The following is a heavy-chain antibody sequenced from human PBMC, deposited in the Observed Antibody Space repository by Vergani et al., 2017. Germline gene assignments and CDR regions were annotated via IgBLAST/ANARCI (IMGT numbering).Heavy chain of an antibody. J-gene: IGHJ6*03. CDR3: ATDANRGKRDDYYDDMDV. D-gene: IGHD1-1*01. CDR1: GYTLTELS. CDR2: FDPEDGET. V-gene: IGHV1-24*01. Sequence: QVQLVQSGAEVKKPGASVKVSCKVSGYTLTELSMHWVRQAPGKGLEWMGGFDPEDGETIYAQKFQGRVTMTEDTSTETAYMELSSLRSEETAEYYCATDANRGKRDDYYDDMDVGGKGTTVTVAS.